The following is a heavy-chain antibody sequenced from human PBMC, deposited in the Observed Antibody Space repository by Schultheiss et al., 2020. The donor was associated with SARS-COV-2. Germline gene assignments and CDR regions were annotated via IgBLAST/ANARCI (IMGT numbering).Heavy chain of an antibody. J-gene: IGHJ4*02. Sequence: GGSLRLSCAASGFTFDDYAMHWVRLSPGKGLEWISGITWNGGTTAYADSVKGRFAISRDNTKNSVYLEMNTLRPEDTALYYCAKAQSGYDYLPGYWGQGTLVTVSS. CDR2: ITWNGGTT. V-gene: IGHV3-9*01. CDR1: GFTFDDYA. D-gene: IGHD5-12*01. CDR3: AKAQSGYDYLPGY.